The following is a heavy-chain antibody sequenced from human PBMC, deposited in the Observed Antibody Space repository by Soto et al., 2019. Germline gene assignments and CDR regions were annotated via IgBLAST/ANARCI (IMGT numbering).Heavy chain of an antibody. Sequence: PSETLSLTCIVSGGSISSSSYSWAWIRQPPGKGLEWIGTMYYGVNTYYNPSLESRVTISVDTPKNQFSLKLTSVTAADTAVYYCARDKITGLFDYWGQGTLVTVSS. V-gene: IGHV4-39*02. J-gene: IGHJ4*02. CDR1: GGSISSSSYS. D-gene: IGHD2-8*02. CDR3: ARDKITGLFDY. CDR2: MYYGVNT.